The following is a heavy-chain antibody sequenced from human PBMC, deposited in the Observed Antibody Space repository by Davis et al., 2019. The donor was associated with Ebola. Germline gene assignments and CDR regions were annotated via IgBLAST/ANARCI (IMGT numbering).Heavy chain of an antibody. D-gene: IGHD3-22*01. CDR3: ARERDSKRVTSVSGMDV. CDR1: GFTFSSYA. CDR2: ISYDESNK. V-gene: IGHV3-30-3*01. Sequence: GESLKISCAASGFTFSSYAMHWVRQAPGKGLEWVAVISYDESNKYYADSVKGRFTISRDNSKNTLYLQMNSLRAEDTAVYYCARERDSKRVTSVSGMDVWGKGTTVTVSS. J-gene: IGHJ6*03.